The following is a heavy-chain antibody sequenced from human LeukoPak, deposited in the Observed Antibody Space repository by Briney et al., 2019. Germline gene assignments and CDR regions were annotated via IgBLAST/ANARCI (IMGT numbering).Heavy chain of an antibody. D-gene: IGHD6-13*01. J-gene: IGHJ4*02. CDR1: GGSISTSSYS. V-gene: IGHV4-39*07. CDR3: AKWRGSSRSRFWYRSDSGVH. CDR2: IYYGGTT. Sequence: SETLSLTCTVSGGSISTSSYSWGWIRQPPGKGLEWIGSIYYGGTTYYNSSLKSRVTISLDTSKNQFSLKLSSLTAADTAVYYCAKWRGSSRSRFWYRSDSGVHWGQGTLVIVSS.